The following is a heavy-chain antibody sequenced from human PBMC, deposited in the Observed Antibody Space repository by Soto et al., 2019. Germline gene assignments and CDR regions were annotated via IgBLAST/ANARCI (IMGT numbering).Heavy chain of an antibody. CDR1: GGSFSGYY. Sequence: LSLTCAVYGGSFSGYYWSWIRQPPGKGLEWIGEINHSGSTNYNPSLKSRVTISVDTSKNQFSLKLSSVTAADTAVYYCARGRIPYSSSWYWGYYYGMDVWGQGTTVTVSS. J-gene: IGHJ6*02. V-gene: IGHV4-34*01. CDR2: INHSGST. CDR3: ARGRIPYSSSWYWGYYYGMDV. D-gene: IGHD6-13*01.